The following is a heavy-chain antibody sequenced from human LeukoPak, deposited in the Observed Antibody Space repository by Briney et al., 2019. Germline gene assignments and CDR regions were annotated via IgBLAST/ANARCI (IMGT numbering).Heavy chain of an antibody. V-gene: IGHV1-69*04. D-gene: IGHD2-15*01. CDR2: IIPILGIA. J-gene: IGHJ6*02. Sequence: GASVKVSCKASGGTFSSYAISWVRQAPGQGLEWMGRIIPILGIANYAQKFQGRVTITADKSTSTAYMELSSLRSEDTAVYYCARDLYCSGGSCYATIYYYYGMGVWGQGTTVTVSS. CDR3: ARDLYCSGGSCYATIYYYYGMGV. CDR1: GGTFSSYA.